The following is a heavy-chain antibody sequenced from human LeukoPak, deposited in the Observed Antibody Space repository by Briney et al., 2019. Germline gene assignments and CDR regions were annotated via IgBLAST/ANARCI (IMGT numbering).Heavy chain of an antibody. CDR1: GFTFSSYG. CDR3: AKDRVTAAGYYFDY. J-gene: IGHJ4*02. CDR2: ISFDGSAK. Sequence: PGGSLRLSCAASGFTFSSYGMHWVRQAPSKGLEWVSVISFDGSAKYYADSVKGRFTISRDNSKNTLYLQMTSLRAEDTAVYYCAKDRVTAAGYYFDYWGQGTLVTVSS. V-gene: IGHV3-30*18. D-gene: IGHD6-13*01.